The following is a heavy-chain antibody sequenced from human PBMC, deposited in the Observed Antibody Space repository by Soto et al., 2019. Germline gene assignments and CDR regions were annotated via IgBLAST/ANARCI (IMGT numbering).Heavy chain of an antibody. D-gene: IGHD6-13*01. CDR3: GRLLGGSSWYYFGY. J-gene: IGHJ4*02. CDR1: VYSFTSYW. V-gene: IGHV5-51*01. CDR2: IYPGDSDT. Sequence: GESLKISSKRSVYSFTSYWICWVRQMPGKGLEWMGIIYPGDSDTRYSPSFQGQVTISADKSISTAYLQWSSLKASDTAMYYCGRLLGGSSWYYFGYWGQGTLVTVSS.